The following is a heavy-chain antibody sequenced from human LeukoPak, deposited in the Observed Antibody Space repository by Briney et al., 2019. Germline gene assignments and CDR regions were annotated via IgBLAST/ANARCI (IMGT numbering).Heavy chain of an antibody. V-gene: IGHV3-33*01. D-gene: IGHD3-22*01. J-gene: IGHJ4*02. CDR2: IWYDGSDE. CDR1: GFTFSSHG. CDR3: ARDGGYHSSGPFDY. Sequence: GGSLRLSCAASGFTFSSHGMHWVRQAPGKGLEWVSIIWYDGSDEYYADSVKGRFTISRDNSKNTLYLQMNSLRAEDTAVYYCARDGGYHSSGPFDYWGQGTLVTVSS.